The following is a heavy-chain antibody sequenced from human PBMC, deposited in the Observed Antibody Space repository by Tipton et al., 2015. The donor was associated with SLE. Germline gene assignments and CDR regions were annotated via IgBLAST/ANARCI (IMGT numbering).Heavy chain of an antibody. D-gene: IGHD3-9*01. CDR2: IYYSGST. Sequence: TLSLTCTVSGGSISSGGYYWSWIRQHPGKGLEWIGYIYYSGSTYYNPSLKSRVTISVDTSKNQFSLKLSSVTAADTAVYYCARGTYYDILTGSYYFDYWGQGTLVTVSS. CDR3: ARGTYYDILTGSYYFDY. V-gene: IGHV4-31*03. J-gene: IGHJ4*02. CDR1: GGSISSGGYY.